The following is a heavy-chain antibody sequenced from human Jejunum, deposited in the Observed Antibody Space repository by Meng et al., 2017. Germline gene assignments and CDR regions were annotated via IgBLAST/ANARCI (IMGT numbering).Heavy chain of an antibody. V-gene: IGHV4-4*02. CDR1: GGFNSFYW. Sequence: QATLRVPEPVLVGPSVPLSVTSAVHGGFNSFYWQSWLRQPPGQGLEWIGEMHQSGSSNYHPSLKSRLTMSVDESKNHFSLKLNSVTAAATAVYYCARGWKYAWFNWGQGTLVTVSS. J-gene: IGHJ4*02. CDR2: MHQSGSS. CDR3: ARGWKYAWFN. D-gene: IGHD1-7*01.